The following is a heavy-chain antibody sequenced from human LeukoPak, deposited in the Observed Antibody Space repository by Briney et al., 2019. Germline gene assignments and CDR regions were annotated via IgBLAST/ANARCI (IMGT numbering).Heavy chain of an antibody. J-gene: IGHJ4*02. V-gene: IGHV3-30-3*01. D-gene: IGHD1-7*01. CDR3: ARDHWWNYDY. CDR1: GFTFSSYA. CDR2: ISYDGSNK. Sequence: PGGSLRLSCAASGFTFSSYAMHWVRQAPGKGLEWVAVISYDGSNKYYADSVKGRFTISRDNSKNTIYQQMDSLRAEDTANYYCARDHWWNYDYWGQGTLVTVSS.